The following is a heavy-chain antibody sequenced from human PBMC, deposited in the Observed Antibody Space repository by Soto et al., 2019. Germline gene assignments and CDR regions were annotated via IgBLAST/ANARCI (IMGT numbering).Heavy chain of an antibody. D-gene: IGHD1-26*01. Sequence: GASVKVSCKASGYTFTSYGISWVRQAPGQGLEWMGWISAYNGNTNYAQKLQGRVTMTTDTSTSTAYMELRSLRSDDTAVYYCARGWDGDLEYYYYGMDVWGQGTTVTVSS. CDR3: ARGWDGDLEYYYYGMDV. CDR1: GYTFTSYG. J-gene: IGHJ6*02. CDR2: ISAYNGNT. V-gene: IGHV1-18*01.